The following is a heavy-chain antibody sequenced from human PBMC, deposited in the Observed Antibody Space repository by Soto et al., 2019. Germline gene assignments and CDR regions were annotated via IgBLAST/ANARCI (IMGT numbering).Heavy chain of an antibody. V-gene: IGHV3-23*01. D-gene: IGHD1-26*01. CDR3: AKVKEGASDY. CDR2: ISGSGERT. Sequence: GGSLRLSCAASGFTFSSYAMSWVRQAPGKGLEWVSIISGSGERTYYADYVKGRFTISRDNSKNTLYLQMNSLRAEDTAVYYCAKVKEGASDYWGQGTLVTVSS. CDR1: GFTFSSYA. J-gene: IGHJ4*02.